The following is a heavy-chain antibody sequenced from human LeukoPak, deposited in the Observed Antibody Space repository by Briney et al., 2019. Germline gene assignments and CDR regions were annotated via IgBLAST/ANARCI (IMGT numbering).Heavy chain of an antibody. CDR2: IDSDGGTT. J-gene: IGHJ4*02. V-gene: IGHV3-74*01. Sequence: GGSLRLSCAASGFTFSSYRMHWVRQTPGKGLVWVSRIDSDGGTTTYADSVKGRFTISRDNAKNTLYLQMNSLRADGTAVYYCGRGVAPYFGGQGTLVTVSS. D-gene: IGHD2-2*01. CDR1: GFTFSSYR. CDR3: GRGVAPYF.